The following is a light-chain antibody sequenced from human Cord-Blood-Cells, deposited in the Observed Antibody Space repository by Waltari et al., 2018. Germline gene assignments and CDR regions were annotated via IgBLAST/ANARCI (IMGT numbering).Light chain of an antibody. V-gene: IGKV3-15*01. CDR3: QQYNNWPFT. Sequence: EIVMTQSPATLSVSPGERATLSCRASQSVSSNLAWYQQKPGQAPRLLIYGASTRTTGIPARCSGSGSETEFTLTISSLQSEDFAVYYCQQYNNWPFTFGPGTKVDIK. CDR2: GAS. CDR1: QSVSSN. J-gene: IGKJ3*01.